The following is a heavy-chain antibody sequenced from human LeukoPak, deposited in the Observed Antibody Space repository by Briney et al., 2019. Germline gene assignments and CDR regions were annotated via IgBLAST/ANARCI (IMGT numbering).Heavy chain of an antibody. CDR3: VGGYSYGYTY. V-gene: IGHV1-8*02. Sequence: PQASVKVSCKASGGTFSSYGISWVRQAPGQGLEWMGWIGAYNGNTNYAQKFQGRVTMTRNTSISTAYMELSSLRSEDTAVYYCVGGYSYGYTYWGQGTLVTVSS. CDR2: IGAYNGNT. CDR1: GGTFSSYG. D-gene: IGHD5-18*01. J-gene: IGHJ4*02.